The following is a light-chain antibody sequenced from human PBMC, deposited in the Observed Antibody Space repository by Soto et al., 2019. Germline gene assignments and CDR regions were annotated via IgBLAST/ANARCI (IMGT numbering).Light chain of an antibody. V-gene: IGKV3-11*01. CDR1: QSVSNY. CDR2: DTS. Sequence: EIVLTQPPATLSLSPGERATLSCRASQSVSNYLAWYQQRPGQAPRLLIYDTSSRATGIPARFRGSGSGTDFTLTISSLEPEDFAVYYCQHHNNWFSWTFGQGTKVDIK. J-gene: IGKJ1*01. CDR3: QHHNNWFSWT.